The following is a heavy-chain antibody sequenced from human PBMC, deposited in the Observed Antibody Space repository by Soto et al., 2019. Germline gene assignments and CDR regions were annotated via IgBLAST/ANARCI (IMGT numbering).Heavy chain of an antibody. Sequence: ASVKVSCKASGYTFTSYDINWVRQATGQGLEWMGWMNPNSGNTGYAQKFQGRVTMTRNTSISTAYMELSSLRSEDTAVYYCARDVGYCSSTSCQYNWFDPWGQGTLVTVSS. CDR3: ARDVGYCSSTSCQYNWFDP. J-gene: IGHJ5*02. V-gene: IGHV1-8*01. CDR1: GYTFTSYD. CDR2: MNPNSGNT. D-gene: IGHD2-2*01.